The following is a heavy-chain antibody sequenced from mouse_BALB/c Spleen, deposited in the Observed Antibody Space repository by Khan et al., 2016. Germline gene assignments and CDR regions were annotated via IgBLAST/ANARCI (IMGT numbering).Heavy chain of an antibody. CDR1: GYTFTTYW. V-gene: IGHV1S127*01. J-gene: IGHJ2*01. Sequence: QVQLQQPGPELVRPGASVKMSCKASGYTFTTYWIHWVKQRPGQGLEWLGMIDPSSGESRFIQNFKDKATLIVDRSSNTAYMQLSGVASADSEGYYGAGWSSYLDYKDQGSTLAVSS. CDR2: IDPSSGES. CDR3: AGWSSYLDY.